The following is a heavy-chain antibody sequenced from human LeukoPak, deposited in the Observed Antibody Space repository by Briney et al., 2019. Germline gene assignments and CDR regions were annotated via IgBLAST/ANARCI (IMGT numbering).Heavy chain of an antibody. Sequence: PSETLSLTCIVSGYSFNVGYYWGWIRQPPGKGLERIGSIYHNENTYYNPSLKSRVTMSVDTSKNQCSLKLSSVTAADTAVYYCARVHSSTWFDYFDYWGQGTLVTVSS. V-gene: IGHV4-38-2*02. CDR2: IYHNENT. J-gene: IGHJ4*02. CDR1: GYSFNVGYY. D-gene: IGHD6-13*01. CDR3: ARVHSSTWFDYFDY.